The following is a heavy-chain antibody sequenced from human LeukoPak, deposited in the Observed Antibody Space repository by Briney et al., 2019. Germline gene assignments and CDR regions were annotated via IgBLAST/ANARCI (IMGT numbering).Heavy chain of an antibody. V-gene: IGHV3-9*01. D-gene: IGHD4-23*01. CDR2: ISWNSGSI. Sequence: GGSLRLSCAASGFNFSGHSMNWVRQAPGKGLEGVSGISWNSGSIGYADSVKGRFTISRDNAKNSLYLQMNSLRAEDTALYYCAKDLDYGGNNDAFDIWGQGTMVTVSS. J-gene: IGHJ3*02. CDR3: AKDLDYGGNNDAFDI. CDR1: GFNFSGHS.